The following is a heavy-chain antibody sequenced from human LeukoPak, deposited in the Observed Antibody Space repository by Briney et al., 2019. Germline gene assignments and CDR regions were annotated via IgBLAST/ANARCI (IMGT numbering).Heavy chain of an antibody. Sequence: SETLSLTCTVSGGSISSYYWSWIRQPPGKGLEWIGYIYYSGSTNYNPSLKSRVTISVDTSKNQFSLKLSSVTAPDTAVYYCARAMAGLDPWGQGTLVTVSS. V-gene: IGHV4-59*01. J-gene: IGHJ5*02. CDR3: ARAMAGLDP. D-gene: IGHD5-24*01. CDR2: IYYSGST. CDR1: GGSISSYY.